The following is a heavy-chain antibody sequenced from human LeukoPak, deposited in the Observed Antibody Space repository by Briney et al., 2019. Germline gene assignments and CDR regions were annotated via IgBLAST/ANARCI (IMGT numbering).Heavy chain of an antibody. CDR1: GGSISNSPYH. J-gene: IGHJ4*02. D-gene: IGHD3-10*01. CDR2: IYYSGNT. Sequence: PSETLSLTCSVSGGSISNSPYHWGWIRQPPGKGLEWLGTIYYSGNTYYNPSLKSRLSISVDTSKNQFSLKLSSVTAADTAVYYCARRKGDYYGSGSYYLGLYYFDYWGQGTLVTVSS. CDR3: ARRKGDYYGSGSYYLGLYYFDY. V-gene: IGHV4-39*07.